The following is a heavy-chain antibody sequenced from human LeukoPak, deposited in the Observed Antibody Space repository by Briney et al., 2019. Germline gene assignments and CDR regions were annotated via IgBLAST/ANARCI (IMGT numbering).Heavy chain of an antibody. CDR2: ISTSSNYR. CDR1: GFTFSSYN. CDR3: AKDGSVGATIDY. V-gene: IGHV3-21*01. Sequence: PGGSLRLSCAASGFTFSSYNMNWVRQAPGKGLEWVSSISTSSNYRYYADSVKGRFTISRDNSKNTLYLQMNSLRAEDTAVYYCAKDGSVGATIDYWGQGTLVTVSS. J-gene: IGHJ4*02. D-gene: IGHD1-26*01.